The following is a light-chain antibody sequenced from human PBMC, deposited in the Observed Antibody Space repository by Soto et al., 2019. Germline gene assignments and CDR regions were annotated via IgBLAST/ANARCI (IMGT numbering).Light chain of an antibody. J-gene: IGKJ4*01. CDR1: QSISRW. CDR2: KAS. V-gene: IGKV1-5*03. Sequence: DIQMTQSPSTLSASVGDRVTITCRARQSISRWLAWSQQRPGKAPKLLIYKASTLEGGVPSRFSASGSGTDFTLTISSLQPDDLATYFCLQYNVYPLTFGGGTKVAIK. CDR3: LQYNVYPLT.